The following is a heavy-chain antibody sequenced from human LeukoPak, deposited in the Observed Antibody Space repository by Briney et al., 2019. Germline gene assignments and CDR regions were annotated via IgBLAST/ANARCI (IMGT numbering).Heavy chain of an antibody. V-gene: IGHV3-15*01. J-gene: IGHJ6*03. CDR3: TTGWYESAYYMDV. CDR1: GFTFSNAW. D-gene: IGHD6-13*01. Sequence: PGGSLRLSCAASGFTFSNAWMSWVRQAPGKGLEWVGRIKSKTDGGTTDYAAPVKGRFTILRDDSKNTLYLQMNSLKTEDTAVYYCTTGWYESAYYMDVWGKGTTVTVSS. CDR2: IKSKTDGGTT.